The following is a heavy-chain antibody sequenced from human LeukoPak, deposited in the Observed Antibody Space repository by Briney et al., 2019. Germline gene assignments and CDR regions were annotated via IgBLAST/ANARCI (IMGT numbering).Heavy chain of an antibody. CDR2: ISSSSSYI. CDR3: GRDRSSVVAGIGY. CDR1: GFTFSTYS. V-gene: IGHV3-21*01. J-gene: IGHJ4*02. D-gene: IGHD6-19*01. Sequence: GVSLRLSCAASGFTFSTYSMNWVRQAPGKGLEWVSYISSSSSYIYYADSVKGRFTISRDNAKNSLYLQMNSLRAEDTAVYYCGRDRSSVVAGIGYWGQGTLVTVPS.